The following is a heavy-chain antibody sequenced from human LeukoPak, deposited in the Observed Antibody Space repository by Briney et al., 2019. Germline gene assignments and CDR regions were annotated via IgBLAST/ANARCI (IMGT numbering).Heavy chain of an antibody. V-gene: IGHV3-53*01. J-gene: IGHJ4*02. D-gene: IGHD6-19*01. Sequence: GGSLRLSCAASGFTVSSNYMSWVRQAPGKGLEWVSDIYSGGSTYYADSVKGRFTISRDNSKNTLYLQMNSLRAEDTAVYYCARVHSSGWYEIGPSLIWGQGTLVTVSS. CDR2: IYSGGST. CDR3: ARVHSSGWYEIGPSLI. CDR1: GFTVSSNY.